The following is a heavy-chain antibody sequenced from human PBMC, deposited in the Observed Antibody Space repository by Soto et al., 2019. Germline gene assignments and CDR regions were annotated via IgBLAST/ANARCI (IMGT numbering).Heavy chain of an antibody. CDR2: IIPILGIA. D-gene: IGHD3-3*01. J-gene: IGHJ4*02. Sequence: QVQLVQSGAEVTKPGSSVKVSCKASGGTFSSYTISWVRQAPGQGLEWMGRIIPILGIANYAQKFQGRVTITADKSTSTAYMELSSLRSEDTAVYYCASLIFGVAEYYFDYWGQGTLVTVSS. CDR1: GGTFSSYT. V-gene: IGHV1-69*02. CDR3: ASLIFGVAEYYFDY.